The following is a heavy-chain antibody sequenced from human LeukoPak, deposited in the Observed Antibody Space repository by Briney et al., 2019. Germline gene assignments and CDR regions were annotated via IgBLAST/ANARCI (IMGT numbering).Heavy chain of an antibody. J-gene: IGHJ4*02. D-gene: IGHD5-18*01. V-gene: IGHV1-2*06. CDR2: INPNSGGT. CDR3: ARESDTAMVTPSGYDCR. Sequence: ASVKVSCKASGYTFTGYYMHWVRQAPGQGLEWMGRINPNSGGTNYAQKFQGRVTMTRDTSISTAYMELSRLRSDDTAVYYCARESDTAMVTPSGYDCRWGQGTLVTVSS. CDR1: GYTFTGYY.